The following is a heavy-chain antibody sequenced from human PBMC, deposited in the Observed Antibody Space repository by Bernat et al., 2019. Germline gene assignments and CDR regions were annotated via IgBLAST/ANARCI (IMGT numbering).Heavy chain of an antibody. Sequence: EVQVLESGGGLAQPGGSLSVSCAVSGVIFRDFAMTWVRQAPGKGLQWVSNISGSGVRTKKADSVKGRFSISRDKFKQMNRLRGEDTAVYYCARDDDVTPSSDFDYWGQGTLVTVSS. V-gene: IGHV3-23*01. CDR2: ISGSGVRT. D-gene: IGHD1-1*01. CDR3: ARDDDVTPSSDFDY. CDR1: GVIFRDFA. J-gene: IGHJ4*02.